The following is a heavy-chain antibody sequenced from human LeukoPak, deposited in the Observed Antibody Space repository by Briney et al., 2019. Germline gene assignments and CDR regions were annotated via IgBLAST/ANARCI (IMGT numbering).Heavy chain of an antibody. J-gene: IGHJ4*02. D-gene: IGHD4-17*01. CDR1: GGSISSYY. Sequence: PSETLSLTCTVSGGSISSYYWSWIRQPPGKGLEWIGYIYYSGSTNYNPSLKSRVTISVDMSKNQFSLKLSSVTAADTAVYYCARSYGDDFDYWGQGTLVTVSS. V-gene: IGHV4-59*01. CDR2: IYYSGST. CDR3: ARSYGDDFDY.